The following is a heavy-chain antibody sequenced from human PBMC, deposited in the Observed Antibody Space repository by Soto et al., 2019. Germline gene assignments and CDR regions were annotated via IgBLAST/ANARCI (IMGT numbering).Heavy chain of an antibody. V-gene: IGHV1-69*12. CDR1: GGTFSSYA. J-gene: IGHJ6*02. CDR3: ARGYGGLEGYYGMDV. Sequence: QVQLVQSGAEVKKPGSSLKVSCKASGGTFSSYAISWGRQAPGQELECMGGIIPIFGTANYAQKCQGTVTITADESTSTAYMELSSLRTEDTAVYYCARGYGGLEGYYGMDVWGQGTTVTVSS. D-gene: IGHD4-17*01. CDR2: IIPIFGTA.